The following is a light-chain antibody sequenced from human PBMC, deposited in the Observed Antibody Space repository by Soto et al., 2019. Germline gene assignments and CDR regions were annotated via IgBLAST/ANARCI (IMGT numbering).Light chain of an antibody. CDR3: QQRGNWPLT. Sequence: EIVLSQSPATLSLSPGERATLSCRASQSVSSYFAWYQQKPGQAPRLLMYDASNRATGIPARFSGSGSGTDFTFTISSLEPEDFAVYYCQQRGNWPLTFGQGTKVEIK. CDR2: DAS. J-gene: IGKJ1*01. CDR1: QSVSSY. V-gene: IGKV3-11*01.